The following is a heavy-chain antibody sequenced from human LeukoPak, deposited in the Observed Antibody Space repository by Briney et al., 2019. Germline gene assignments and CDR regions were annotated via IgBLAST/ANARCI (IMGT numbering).Heavy chain of an antibody. D-gene: IGHD1-7*01. Sequence: PSETLSLTCTVSGGSISSYYWSWIRQPAGKGLEWIGRIYTSGSTNYNPSLKSRVTMSVDTSKNQFSLKLSSVTAADTAVYYCRAGNTIDDYYGMDVWGQGTTVTVSS. CDR3: RAGNTIDDYYGMDV. V-gene: IGHV4-4*07. CDR2: IYTSGST. J-gene: IGHJ6*02. CDR1: GGSISSYY.